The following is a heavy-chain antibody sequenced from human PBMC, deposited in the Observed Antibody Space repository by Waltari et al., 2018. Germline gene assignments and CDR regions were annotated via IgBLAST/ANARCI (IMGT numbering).Heavy chain of an antibody. Sequence: EVQLVASGGCLVQPGGSRVPPCSASGFTFIGFRMKWLRPAPGKGLEWVSYISSGGSTIYYADSVKGRFTISRDNAKNSLYLQMNSLRAEDTAVYYCARDSLHSSSSDYWGQGTLVTVSS. CDR1: GFTFIGFR. CDR2: ISSGGSTI. V-gene: IGHV3-48*03. CDR3: ARDSLHSSSSDY. J-gene: IGHJ4*02. D-gene: IGHD6-6*01.